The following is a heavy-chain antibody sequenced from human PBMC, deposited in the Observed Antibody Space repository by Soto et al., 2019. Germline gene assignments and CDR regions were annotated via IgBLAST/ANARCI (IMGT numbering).Heavy chain of an antibody. D-gene: IGHD6-19*01. J-gene: IGHJ4*02. V-gene: IGHV1-2*04. CDR1: GYTFTDYY. CDR3: ARTNSSGWFVFDY. CDR2: INADTGGT. Sequence: ASVKVSCKASGYTFTDYYIHWLRQAPGQGLDWMGWINADTGGTNYAQKFQAWVTVTRDTSISTAYMELSRLRSDDTAVYYCARTNSSGWFVFDYWGQGTLVTVSS.